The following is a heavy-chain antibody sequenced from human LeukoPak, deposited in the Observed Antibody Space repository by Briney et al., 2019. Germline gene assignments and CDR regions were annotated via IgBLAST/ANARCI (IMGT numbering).Heavy chain of an antibody. V-gene: IGHV3-7*01. CDR1: GFTFSSYW. J-gene: IGHJ6*03. Sequence: GGSLRLSCAASGFTFSSYWMSWVRQAPGKGLEWVANIKQDGSEKYYVDSVKGRFTISRDNAKNSLYLQVNSLRAEDTAVYYCARYGGDCSGGSCYLGPTGQSYYYYYMDVWGKGTTVTVSS. CDR3: ARYGGDCSGGSCYLGPTGQSYYYYYMDV. CDR2: IKQDGSEK. D-gene: IGHD2-15*01.